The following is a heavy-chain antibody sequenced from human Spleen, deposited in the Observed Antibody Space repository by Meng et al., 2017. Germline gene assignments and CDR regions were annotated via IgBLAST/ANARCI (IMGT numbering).Heavy chain of an antibody. D-gene: IGHD3-22*01. J-gene: IGHJ6*02. V-gene: IGHV5-51*01. Sequence: KVSCKGSGYSFTSYWIGWVRQMPGKGLEWMGIIYPGDSDTRYSPSVQGQVTIPADKSISTAYLQRSSLKDSHTAMYYCARQDYYDSSGYVNYYYGMAVWGQGNTV. CDR1: GYSFTSYW. CDR3: ARQDYYDSSGYVNYYYGMAV. CDR2: IYPGDSDT.